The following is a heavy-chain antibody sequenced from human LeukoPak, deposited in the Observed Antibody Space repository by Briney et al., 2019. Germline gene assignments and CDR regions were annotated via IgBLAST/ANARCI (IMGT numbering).Heavy chain of an antibody. V-gene: IGHV3-74*01. CDR2: INTDGRST. CDR3: VRVFPGANPDY. Sequence: GGSLRLSCVVSGFTFSSYWMHWARQAPGKGLVCVSPINTDGRSTIYADSVKGRFTISRDNAKNTLYLHMSSLRVEDTAVYYCVRVFPGANPDYLGHGTLVTVSS. D-gene: IGHD4/OR15-4a*01. J-gene: IGHJ4*03. CDR1: GFTFSSYW.